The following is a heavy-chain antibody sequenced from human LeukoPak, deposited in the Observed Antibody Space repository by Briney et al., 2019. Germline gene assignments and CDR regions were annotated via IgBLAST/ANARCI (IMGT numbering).Heavy chain of an antibody. V-gene: IGHV3-48*03. CDR1: GFTFSSYE. J-gene: IGHJ4*02. D-gene: IGHD3-10*01. Sequence: GGSLRLSCAASGFTFSSYEMNWVRQAPGKGLEWVSYISSSGSTIYYADSVKGRFTISRDNAKNSPYLQMNSLRAEDTAVYYCARDGSGSYSFSDYWGQGTLVTVSS. CDR2: ISSSGSTI. CDR3: ARDGSGSYSFSDY.